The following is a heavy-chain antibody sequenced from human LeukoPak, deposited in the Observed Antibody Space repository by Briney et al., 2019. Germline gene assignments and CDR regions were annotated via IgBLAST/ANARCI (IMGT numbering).Heavy chain of an antibody. CDR2: IYSGGGT. CDR1: GFTVSSNY. CDR3: ARLDFWSAPKDY. V-gene: IGHV3-66*02. J-gene: IGHJ4*02. Sequence: GGSLRLSCVASGFTVSSNYMSWVRQAPGKGLEWVSVIYSGGGTYYADSVKGRFTISRDNSKNTLYLQMNSLRAEDTAVYYCARLDFWSAPKDYWGQGTLVTVSS. D-gene: IGHD3-3*01.